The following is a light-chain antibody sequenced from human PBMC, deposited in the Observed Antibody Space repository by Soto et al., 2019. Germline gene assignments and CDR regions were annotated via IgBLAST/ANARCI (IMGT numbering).Light chain of an antibody. Sequence: EIVMTQSPATLSVSPGERATLSCRASQTINSNLGWYQQKPGQAPRLLIYGAATRATGAPARFSGSGSGTEFTLTISSLQSEDFAVYYCQQYDDWPYTFGQGTKLEIK. CDR1: QTINSN. CDR2: GAA. V-gene: IGKV3-15*01. J-gene: IGKJ2*01. CDR3: QQYDDWPYT.